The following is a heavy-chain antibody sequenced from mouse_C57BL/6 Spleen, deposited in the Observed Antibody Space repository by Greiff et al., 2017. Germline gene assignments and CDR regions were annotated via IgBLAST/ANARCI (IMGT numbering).Heavy chain of an antibody. CDR1: GFSFNTYA. Sequence: EVKLVESGGGLVQPKGSLKLSCAASGFSFNTYAMNWVRQAPGKGLEWVARIRSKSNNYATYYADSVKDRFTISRDDSESMLYLQMNNLKTEDTAMYYCVRQLYDYDGGFAYWGQGTLVTVSA. D-gene: IGHD2-4*01. J-gene: IGHJ3*01. V-gene: IGHV10-1*01. CDR2: IRSKSNNYAT. CDR3: VRQLYDYDGGFAY.